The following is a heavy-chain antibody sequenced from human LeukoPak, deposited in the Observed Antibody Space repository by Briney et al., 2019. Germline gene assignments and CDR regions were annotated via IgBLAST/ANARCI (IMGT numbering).Heavy chain of an antibody. CDR2: IRSKAYGGTT. V-gene: IGHV3-49*03. Sequence: GGSQRLSCTASGFTFGDYAMSWFRQAPGKGLEWVGFIRSKAYGGTTEYAASVKGRFTISRDDSKSIAYLQMNSLKTEDTAVYYCTRGFWQWLVPLFDYWGQGTLVTVSS. D-gene: IGHD6-19*01. J-gene: IGHJ4*02. CDR1: GFTFGDYA. CDR3: TRGFWQWLVPLFDY.